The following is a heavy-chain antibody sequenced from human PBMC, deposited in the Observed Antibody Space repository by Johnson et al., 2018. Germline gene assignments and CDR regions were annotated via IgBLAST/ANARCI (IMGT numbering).Heavy chain of an antibody. CDR1: GFTFSSYS. J-gene: IGHJ1*01. CDR3: ARSRGMRECFQH. V-gene: IGHV3-21*01. Sequence: VQLVESGGGLVKPGGSLRLSCAASGFTFSSYSMNWVRQAPGKGLEWVSSIRSSSSYIYYADSVKGRFTISRDNAKNSLYLQMNSLRAEDTGGYYGARSRGMRECFQHWGQGTLVTVSS. D-gene: IGHD3-22*01. CDR2: IRSSSSYI.